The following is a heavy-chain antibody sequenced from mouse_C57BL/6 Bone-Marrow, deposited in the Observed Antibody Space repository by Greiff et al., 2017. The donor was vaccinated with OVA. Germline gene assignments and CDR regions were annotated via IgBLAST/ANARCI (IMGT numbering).Heavy chain of an antibody. CDR3: VRQGGNYSIFYAMDY. CDR2: IRSKSNNYAT. Sequence: EVQLVESGGGLVQPKGSLKLSCAASGFSFNTYAMNWVRQAPGKGLEWVARIRSKSNNYATYYADSVKDRFTISRDDSESMLYLQMNNLKTEDTAMYYCVRQGGNYSIFYAMDYWGQGTSVTVSS. D-gene: IGHD2-5*01. V-gene: IGHV10-1*01. J-gene: IGHJ4*01. CDR1: GFSFNTYA.